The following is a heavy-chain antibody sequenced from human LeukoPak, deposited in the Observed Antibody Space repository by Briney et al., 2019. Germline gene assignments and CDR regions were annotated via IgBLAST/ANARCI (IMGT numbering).Heavy chain of an antibody. CDR1: GFPFSDYY. CDR2: INNDGSGT. V-gene: IGHV3-74*01. CDR3: TTVFDF. J-gene: IGHJ4*02. Sequence: GGSLRLSCAASGFPFSDYYMSWIRQAPGKGLEWVARINNDGSGTSYADSVKGRFTISRDNAKNTLDLQMNSLRAEDTAVYYCTTVFDFWGQGTLVTVSS.